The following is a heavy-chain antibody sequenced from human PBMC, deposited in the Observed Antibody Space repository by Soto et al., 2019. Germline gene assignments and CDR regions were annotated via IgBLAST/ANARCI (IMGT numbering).Heavy chain of an antibody. CDR2: IWYDGSNK. V-gene: IGHV3-33*01. Sequence: QGQLVESGGGVVQPGRSLRLSCVASGFTFSAYGMHWVRQAPGKGLEWVAVIWYDGSNKYYVDSVKGRFTISRDNSKNTLYLQLNSLRGEDTAVYYCARGPPAYNDYWGQGTLVNVYS. CDR1: GFTFSAYG. D-gene: IGHD1-1*01. CDR3: ARGPPAYNDY. J-gene: IGHJ4*02.